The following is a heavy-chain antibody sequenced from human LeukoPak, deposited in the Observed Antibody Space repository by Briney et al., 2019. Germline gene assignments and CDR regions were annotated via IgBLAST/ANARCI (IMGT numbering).Heavy chain of an antibody. Sequence: GRSLRLSCAASGFTFSSYGMHWVRQAPGKGLEWVAIISYDGDKRDYTHSVKGRFTISRDNSNNTLFLQMTSLRAEDTAVYYCARTFGSGWYDPLTYWGQGTLVTVSS. J-gene: IGHJ4*02. V-gene: IGHV3-30*03. CDR1: GFTFSSYG. CDR2: ISYDGDKR. D-gene: IGHD6-19*01. CDR3: ARTFGSGWYDPLTY.